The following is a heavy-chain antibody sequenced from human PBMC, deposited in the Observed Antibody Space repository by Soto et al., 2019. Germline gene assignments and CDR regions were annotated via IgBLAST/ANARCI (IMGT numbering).Heavy chain of an antibody. Sequence: QVQLVESGGGVVQPGRSLRLSCAASGFTFSSYGMHWVRQAPGKGLEWVAVIWYDGSNKYYADSVKGRFTISRDNSENTLYLQMNSLRAEDTAVYYCARDGDYSGSSLDWIYWGQGTLVTVSS. CDR3: ARDGDYSGSSLDWIY. V-gene: IGHV3-33*01. CDR2: IWYDGSNK. CDR1: GFTFSSYG. J-gene: IGHJ4*02. D-gene: IGHD1-26*01.